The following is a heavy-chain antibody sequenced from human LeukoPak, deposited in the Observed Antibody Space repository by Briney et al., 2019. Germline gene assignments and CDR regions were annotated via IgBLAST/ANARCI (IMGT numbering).Heavy chain of an antibody. J-gene: IGHJ4*02. Sequence: GGSLRLSCAASGFTFSSYGMPWVRQAPGKGLEWVAFIRYDGSNKYYADSVKGRFTISRDNSKNTLYLQMNSLRAEDTAVYYCAKLGSSSYYFDYWGQGTLVTVSS. CDR3: AKLGSSSYYFDY. V-gene: IGHV3-30*02. CDR2: IRYDGSNK. D-gene: IGHD6-6*01. CDR1: GFTFSSYG.